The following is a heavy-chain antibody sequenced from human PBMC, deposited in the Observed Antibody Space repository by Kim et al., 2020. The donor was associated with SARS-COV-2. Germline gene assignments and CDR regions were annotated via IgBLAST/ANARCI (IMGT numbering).Heavy chain of an antibody. J-gene: IGHJ3*02. Sequence: GGSLRLSCAASGFTFSSYDMHWVRQATGKGLEWVSAIGTAGDTYYPGSVKGRFTISRENAKNSLYLQMNSLRAGDTAVYYCARDNAVAGAFDIWGQGTMVTVSS. CDR1: GFTFSSYD. CDR3: ARDNAVAGAFDI. CDR2: IGTAGDT. V-gene: IGHV3-13*01. D-gene: IGHD6-19*01.